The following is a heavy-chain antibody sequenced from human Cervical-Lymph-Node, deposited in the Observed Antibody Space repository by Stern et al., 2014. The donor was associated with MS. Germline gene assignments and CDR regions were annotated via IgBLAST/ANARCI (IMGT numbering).Heavy chain of an antibody. D-gene: IGHD3-3*01. CDR1: GGTFSSYA. V-gene: IGHV1-69*01. CDR2: IIPIFGTA. J-gene: IGHJ4*02. CDR3: ARGGRYDFWSGYYLLDY. Sequence: QVQLVQSGAEVKKPGSSVKVSCKASGGTFSSYAISWVRQAPGHGLEWMGGIIPIFGTANYAQKFQGRVTITADESTSTAYMELSSLRSEDTAVYYCARGGRYDFWSGYYLLDYWGQGTLVTVSS.